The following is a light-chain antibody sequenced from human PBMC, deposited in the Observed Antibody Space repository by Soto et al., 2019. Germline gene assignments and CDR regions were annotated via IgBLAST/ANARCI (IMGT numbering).Light chain of an antibody. J-gene: IGKJ1*01. V-gene: IGKV1-5*01. Sequence: DIQMTQSPSTLSSSVGDRVTITCRASQSINNRLAWYQLKPGKAPKLLIYDASTLETGVPSGFSGSGSGTEFTLTIASLQPDDFATYYCQQYETFSGTFGPGTKVDIK. CDR2: DAS. CDR3: QQYETFSGT. CDR1: QSINNR.